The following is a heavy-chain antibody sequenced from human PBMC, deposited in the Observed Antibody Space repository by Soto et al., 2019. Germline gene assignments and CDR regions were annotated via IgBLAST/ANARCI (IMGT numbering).Heavy chain of an antibody. CDR2: ISGSGGST. D-gene: IGHD3-10*01. Sequence: PGGSLRLSCAASGFTFSSYAMSWVRQAPGKGLEWVSAISGSGGSTYYADSVKGRFTISRDNSKNTLYLQMNGLRAEDTAIYYCVRVRLSGPPAGKVYDFWGQGTMVTVSS. J-gene: IGHJ3*01. V-gene: IGHV3-23*01. CDR3: VRVRLSGPPAGKVYDF. CDR1: GFTFSSYA.